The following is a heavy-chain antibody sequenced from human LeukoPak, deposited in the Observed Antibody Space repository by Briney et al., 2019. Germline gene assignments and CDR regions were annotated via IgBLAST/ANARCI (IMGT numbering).Heavy chain of an antibody. D-gene: IGHD3-10*01. CDR1: GVSISSGSNY. V-gene: IGHV4-39*07. CDR3: ARSDGYGLIGI. J-gene: IGHJ4*02. CDR2: IYSSGST. Sequence: SETLSPTCSVSGVSISSGSNYWVWIRQPPGKTLEWIGSIYSSGSTYYNPSLKSRVIILFDTAKNHFSLNLSSVTAADTAVYYCARSDGYGLIGIWGQGTLVTVSS.